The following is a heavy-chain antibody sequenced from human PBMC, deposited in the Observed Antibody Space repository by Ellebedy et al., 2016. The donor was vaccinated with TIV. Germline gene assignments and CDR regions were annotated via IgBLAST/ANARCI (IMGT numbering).Heavy chain of an antibody. V-gene: IGHV4-39*01. CDR2: IYYSGST. J-gene: IGHJ6*02. CDR3: ARLGVKYGDYGMGMDV. Sequence: MPSETLSLTCTVSGGSISSSSYYWGWIRQPPGKGLEWIGSIYYSGSTYYNPSLKSRTTISVDTSKNQFSLKLSSVTAAETAVYYCARLGVKYGDYGMGMDVWGQGTTVTVSS. D-gene: IGHD4-17*01. CDR1: GGSISSSSYY.